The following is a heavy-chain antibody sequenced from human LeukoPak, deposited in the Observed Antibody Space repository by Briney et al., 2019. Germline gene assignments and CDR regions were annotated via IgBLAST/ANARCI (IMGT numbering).Heavy chain of an antibody. CDR3: AKGKISSATRYYFDY. Sequence: PGGSLRLSCAASGFTFSSYAMSWVRQAPGKGLEWVSAISGSGGSTYYADSVKGRFTISRGNSKNTLYLQMNSLRAEDTAVYYCAKGKISSATRYYFDYWGQGTLVTVSS. V-gene: IGHV3-23*01. CDR1: GFTFSSYA. J-gene: IGHJ4*02. D-gene: IGHD5-24*01. CDR2: ISGSGGST.